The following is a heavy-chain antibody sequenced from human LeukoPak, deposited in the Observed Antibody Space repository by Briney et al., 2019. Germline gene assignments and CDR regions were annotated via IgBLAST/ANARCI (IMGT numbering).Heavy chain of an antibody. V-gene: IGHV3-7*01. CDR2: MNEDGGHI. J-gene: IGHJ4*02. CDR1: GFPFGIFW. Sequence: GGSLRLSRARSGFPFGIFWMACGRAAPGEGLEGVANMNEDGGHINYVASVKGRFIISRDNANNSLDLQMNSLTADDTAVYYCVRARGYSTIDYWGQGTLVIVSS. D-gene: IGHD4-23*01. CDR3: VRARGYSTIDY.